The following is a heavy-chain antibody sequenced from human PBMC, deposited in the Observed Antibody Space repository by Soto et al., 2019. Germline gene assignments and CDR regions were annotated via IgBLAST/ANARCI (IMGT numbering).Heavy chain of an antibody. J-gene: IGHJ3*01. CDR1: GFTFSDYW. CDR2: IKGVGSTT. CDR3: AILTGYAFDL. V-gene: IGHV3-74*01. Sequence: EVQLVESGGGLVQPGGSLRLSCEASGFTFSDYWLYWVLQAPGKGLVCVSRIKGVGSTTIYADSVKGRFTISRDNAKNTLYLQMSSLRAEDTAVYYCAILTGYAFDLWGQGTMVTVSS. D-gene: IGHD3-9*01.